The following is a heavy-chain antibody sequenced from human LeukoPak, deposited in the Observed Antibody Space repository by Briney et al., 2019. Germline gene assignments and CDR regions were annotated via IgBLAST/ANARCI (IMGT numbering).Heavy chain of an antibody. CDR2: IYYSGST. D-gene: IGHD2-8*02. CDR3: AAGPGNWFDP. J-gene: IGHJ5*02. V-gene: IGHV4-30-4*08. CDR1: GGSISSGDYY. Sequence: SETLSLTCTVSGGSISSGDYYWSWIRQPPGKGLEWIGYIYYSGSTYYNPSLKSRVTISVDTSKDQFSLKLSSVTAADTAVYYCAAGPGNWFDPWGQGTLVTVSS.